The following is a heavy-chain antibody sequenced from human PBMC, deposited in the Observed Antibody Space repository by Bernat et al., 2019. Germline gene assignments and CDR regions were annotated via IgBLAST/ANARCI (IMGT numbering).Heavy chain of an antibody. D-gene: IGHD5/OR15-5a*01. CDR2: IYYSGST. V-gene: IGHV4-61*01. J-gene: IGHJ6*03. Sequence: QVQLQESGPGLVKPSETLSLTCTVSGGSVSSDSYSWTWIRQPPGKGLEWIGYIYYSGSTNYNPSLKSRVTISVDTSKNQFSLKLSSVTAADTAVYYCARERAVFYYMDVWGKGTTVTVSS. CDR1: GGSVSSDSYS. CDR3: ARERAVFYYMDV.